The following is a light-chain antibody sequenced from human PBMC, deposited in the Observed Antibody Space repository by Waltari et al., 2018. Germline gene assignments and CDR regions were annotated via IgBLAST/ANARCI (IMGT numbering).Light chain of an antibody. CDR1: QSIVHRDGETY. J-gene: IGKJ5*01. V-gene: IGKV2D-29*01. Sequence: DVVMTQTPLSLSVTPGQPASISCKSSQSIVHRDGETYLYWYLQKPGQPPQLLIYEVSNRFSGVPYRFSGSGSGTAFTLKISRVEADDVEVYYCMQSVELPPTFGQGTRLDIK. CDR3: MQSVELPPT. CDR2: EVS.